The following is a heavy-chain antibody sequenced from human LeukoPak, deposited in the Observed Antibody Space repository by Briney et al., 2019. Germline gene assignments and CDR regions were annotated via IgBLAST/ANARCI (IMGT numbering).Heavy chain of an antibody. CDR1: RFTFSTYW. CDR2: IKQDGSEK. J-gene: IGHJ3*02. D-gene: IGHD3-22*01. V-gene: IGHV3-7*01. Sequence: GGSLRLSCAASRFTFSTYWMSWVRQAPGKGLEWVANIKQDGSEKYYVDSVKGRFTISRDNAKNSLYLQMNSLRAEDTAVYYCARDQGYYDSSVGAFDIWGQGTMVTVSS. CDR3: ARDQGYYDSSVGAFDI.